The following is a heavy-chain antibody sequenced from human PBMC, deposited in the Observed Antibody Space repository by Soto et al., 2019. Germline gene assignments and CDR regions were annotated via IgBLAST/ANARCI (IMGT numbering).Heavy chain of an antibody. D-gene: IGHD1-1*01. CDR2: ISGSGGST. CDR1: GLTFSNYA. V-gene: IGHV3-23*01. CDR3: AKFGMATTKRSPPYYVDY. Sequence: GGSLRLSCAASGLTFSNYAMSWVRQAPGKGLEWVSSISGSGGSTYYADSVKGRFTLPRDNSKNTLYLQMNSLRAEDTAVYYCAKFGMATTKRSPPYYVDYWGQGTPVTVSS. J-gene: IGHJ4*02.